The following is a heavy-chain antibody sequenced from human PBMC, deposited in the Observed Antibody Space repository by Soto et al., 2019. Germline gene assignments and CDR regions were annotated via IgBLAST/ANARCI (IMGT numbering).Heavy chain of an antibody. Sequence: QEQLVGSGGGVVQPGRSLRVSCRYSGGNFISYAFHWVRQAPGKGLEWRAAISFDGDSSYYADAVQGRFTIYKENSKSTVSLQMDSLRREDTAVYYCARALLKSKRGGLGYDYGMDVWGQGTTVTVSS. V-gene: IGHV3-30-3*01. CDR3: ARALLKSKRGGLGYDYGMDV. CDR1: GGNFISYA. D-gene: IGHD3-16*01. J-gene: IGHJ6*02. CDR2: ISFDGDSS.